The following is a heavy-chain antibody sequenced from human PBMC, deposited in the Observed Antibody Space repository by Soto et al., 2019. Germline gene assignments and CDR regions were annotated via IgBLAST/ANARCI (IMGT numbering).Heavy chain of an antibody. CDR3: ARGGSYYAH. D-gene: IGHD1-26*01. CDR2: INSVSGGA. J-gene: IGHJ4*02. Sequence: QVQLVQSGAEVKQPGASVRVSCKASGNTHTIYFIHWLRQAPGQGPEWMGWINSVSGGANYAHKFQGRVTMTRDTSSTTAFMELSGLRSDDKAVYYCARGGSYYAHWGQGTLVTVSS. CDR1: GNTHTIYF. V-gene: IGHV1-2*02.